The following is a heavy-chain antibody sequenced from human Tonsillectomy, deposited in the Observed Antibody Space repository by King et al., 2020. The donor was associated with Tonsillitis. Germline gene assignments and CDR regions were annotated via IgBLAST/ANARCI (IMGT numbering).Heavy chain of an antibody. J-gene: IGHJ4*02. Sequence: QLVQSGGGLVQPGGSLRLSCAASGFTFSSNSINWVRQAPGKGLEWVSYISTTSSTMYYADSVRGRFTISRDNAKNSLYLQMNSLRAEDTAVYYCARDVSAWSGYYFDYWGQGILVTVSS. CDR2: ISTTSSTM. CDR1: GFTFSSNS. V-gene: IGHV3-48*04. CDR3: ARDVSAWSGYYFDY. D-gene: IGHD6-19*01.